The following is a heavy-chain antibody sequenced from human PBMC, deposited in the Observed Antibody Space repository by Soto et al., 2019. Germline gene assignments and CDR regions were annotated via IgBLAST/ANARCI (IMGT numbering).Heavy chain of an antibody. Sequence: EVQLLESGGGLVQPGGSLRLSCAASGFTFSSYAMSWVRQAPGKGLEWVSAISGSGGSTYYADSVKGRFPISRDNSKNTLYLQMNSLRAEDTAVYYCAKSERLGIVATTREYYFDYWGQGTLVTVSS. J-gene: IGHJ4*02. V-gene: IGHV3-23*01. D-gene: IGHD5-12*01. CDR1: GFTFSSYA. CDR3: AKSERLGIVATTREYYFDY. CDR2: ISGSGGST.